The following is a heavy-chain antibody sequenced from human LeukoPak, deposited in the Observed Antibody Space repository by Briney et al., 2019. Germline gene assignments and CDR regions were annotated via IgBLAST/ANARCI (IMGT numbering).Heavy chain of an antibody. CDR3: ARGKYNWNDGYYYYYMDV. D-gene: IGHD1-1*01. Sequence: GGSLRLSCAASGFTFDDYGMSWVRQAPGKGLEWVSGINWNGGSTGYADSVKGRFTISRDNAKNSLYLQMNSLRAEDTALYYCARGKYNWNDGYYYYYMDVWGKGTTVTVSS. CDR1: GFTFDDYG. J-gene: IGHJ6*03. CDR2: INWNGGST. V-gene: IGHV3-20*04.